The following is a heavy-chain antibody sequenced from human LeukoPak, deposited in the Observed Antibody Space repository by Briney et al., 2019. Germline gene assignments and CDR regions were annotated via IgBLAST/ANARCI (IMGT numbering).Heavy chain of an antibody. J-gene: IGHJ4*02. CDR1: GFTFSSYW. CDR3: ARGPYSSGWSFDY. CDR2: INSDGSST. V-gene: IGHV3-74*01. Sequence: PGGSLRLSCAASGFTFSSYWMHWARQAPGKGLVWVSRINSDGSSTSYADSVKGRFTISRDNAKNTLYLQMDSLRAEDTAVYYCARGPYSSGWSFDYWGQGTLVTVSS. D-gene: IGHD6-19*01.